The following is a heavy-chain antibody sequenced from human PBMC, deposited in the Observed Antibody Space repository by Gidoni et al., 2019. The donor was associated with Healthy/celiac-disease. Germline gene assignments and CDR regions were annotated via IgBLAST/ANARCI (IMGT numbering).Heavy chain of an antibody. CDR2: IRYDGSNK. CDR1: GFPFSSYG. J-gene: IGHJ6*02. D-gene: IGHD2-2*02. V-gene: IGHV3-30*02. CDR3: AKDQHCSSTSCYNLIFYYYYYGMDV. Sequence: QVQLVESGGGVVQPGGSLRLSCAASGFPFSSYGMHWVRQAPGKGLVWVAFIRYDGSNKYYADAVKGRFTISRDNSKNTLYLQMNSLRAEDTAVYYCAKDQHCSSTSCYNLIFYYYYYGMDVWGQGTTVTVSS.